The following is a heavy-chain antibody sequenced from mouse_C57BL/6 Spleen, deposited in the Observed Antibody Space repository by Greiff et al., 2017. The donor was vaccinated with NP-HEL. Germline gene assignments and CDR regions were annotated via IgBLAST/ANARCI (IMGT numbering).Heavy chain of an antibody. Sequence: QVQLQQSGPELVKPGASVKISCKASGYAFSSSWMNWVKQRPGKGLEWIGRIYPGDGDTNYNGKFKGKATLTADKSSSTAYMQLSSLTSEDSAVYFCARSLYYYGSSSYYARDYWGQGTSVTVSS. CDR1: GYAFSSSW. CDR2: IYPGDGDT. D-gene: IGHD1-1*01. J-gene: IGHJ4*01. CDR3: ARSLYYYGSSSYYARDY. V-gene: IGHV1-82*01.